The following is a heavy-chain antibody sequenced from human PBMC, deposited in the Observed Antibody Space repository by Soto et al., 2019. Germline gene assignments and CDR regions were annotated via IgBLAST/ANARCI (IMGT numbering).Heavy chain of an antibody. J-gene: IGHJ4*02. V-gene: IGHV4-59*01. Sequence: SQTLSLTCTVSGGSISSYYWSWIRQPPGKGLEWIGYIYYSGSTNYNPSLKSRVTISVDTSKNQFSLKLSSVTAADTAVYYCARGHSSGWYYFDYWGQGTLVTVSS. CDR2: IYYSGST. CDR1: GGSISSYY. CDR3: ARGHSSGWYYFDY. D-gene: IGHD6-19*01.